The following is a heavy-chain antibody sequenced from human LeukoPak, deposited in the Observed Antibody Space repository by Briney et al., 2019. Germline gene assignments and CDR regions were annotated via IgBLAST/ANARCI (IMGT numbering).Heavy chain of an antibody. CDR3: AKDSSTSSGGFDY. D-gene: IGHD2-2*01. J-gene: IGHJ4*02. CDR2: ISWNSGSI. V-gene: IGHV3-9*01. CDR1: GFTFDDYA. Sequence: GGSLRLSCAASGFTFDDYAMHWVRQAPGKGLEWVSGISWNSGSIGYADSVKGRFTISRDNAKNSLYLQMNSLRAEDTALYYCAKDSSTSSGGFDYWGQGTLVTVSS.